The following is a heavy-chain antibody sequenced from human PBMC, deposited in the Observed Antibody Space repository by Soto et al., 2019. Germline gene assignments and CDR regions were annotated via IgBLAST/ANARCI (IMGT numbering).Heavy chain of an antibody. CDR1: GYTITSYY. V-gene: IGHV1-46*03. Sequence: ASVKVSCTDSGYTITSYYMHWVRQAPGQGLEWMGIINPSGGSTSYAQKFQGRVTMTRDTSTSTVYMELSSLRSEDTAVYYCARDRNYIAAAADAFDIWGQGTMVTVSS. CDR2: INPSGGST. J-gene: IGHJ3*02. CDR3: ARDRNYIAAAADAFDI. D-gene: IGHD6-13*01.